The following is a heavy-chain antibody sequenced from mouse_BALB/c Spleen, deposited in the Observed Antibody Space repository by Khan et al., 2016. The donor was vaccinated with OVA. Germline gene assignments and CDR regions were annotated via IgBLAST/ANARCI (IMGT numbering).Heavy chain of an antibody. J-gene: IGHJ3*01. V-gene: IGHV1-4*01. CDR2: IIPSNDYT. CDR1: GYTFTTYT. Sequence: VQLQQSGAELARPGASVKMSCKASGYTFTTYTIHWVKQRPGQGLEWIGYIIPSNDYTNYNQKFKDRATLTADKSSSTAHMQLSSLPSEDSAVYYCAREGAYYRSDGWFAYWGQGTLVTVSA. D-gene: IGHD2-14*01. CDR3: AREGAYYRSDGWFAY.